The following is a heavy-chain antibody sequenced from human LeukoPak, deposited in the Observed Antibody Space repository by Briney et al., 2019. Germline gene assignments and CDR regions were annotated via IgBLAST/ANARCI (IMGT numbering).Heavy chain of an antibody. V-gene: IGHV1-69*05. CDR3: ARDGQQQIDYYMDV. J-gene: IGHJ6*03. CDR1: GGTFSSYA. D-gene: IGHD6-13*01. Sequence: APVKVSCKASGGTFSSYAISWVRQAPGQGLEWMGGIIPIFGTANYAQKFQGRVTITTDESTSTAYMELSSLRSEDTAVYYCARDGQQQIDYYMDVWGKGTTVPVSS. CDR2: IIPIFGTA.